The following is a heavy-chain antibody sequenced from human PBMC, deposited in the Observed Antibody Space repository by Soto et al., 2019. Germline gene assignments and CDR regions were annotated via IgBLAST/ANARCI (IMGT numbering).Heavy chain of an antibody. J-gene: IGHJ4*02. CDR1: GFTFSSYG. D-gene: IGHD3-22*01. Sequence: QVQLVESGGGVVQPGRSLRLSCAASGFTFSSYGMHWVRQAPGKGLEWVAVISYDGSNKYYADSVKGRFTISRDNSKNTLYLQMNSLRAEDTAVYYCAKDQPPKYYYDSSGYSLMGGGFDYWGQGTLVTVSS. CDR3: AKDQPPKYYYDSSGYSLMGGGFDY. V-gene: IGHV3-30*18. CDR2: ISYDGSNK.